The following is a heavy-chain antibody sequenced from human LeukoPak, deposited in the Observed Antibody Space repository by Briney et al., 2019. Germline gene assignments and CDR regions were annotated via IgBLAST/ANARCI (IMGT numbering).Heavy chain of an antibody. J-gene: IGHJ5*02. CDR1: GFDLSTYE. D-gene: IGHD2-21*01. Sequence: GGSVSPSCAASGFDLSTYEMNWVRQAPGKGLEWIADITISGHTKNYADSVKGRFTISRDNARTSLYLQMNSLRVEDTGVYYCARGDPHADLWGQGTLVTVSS. V-gene: IGHV3-48*03. CDR3: ARGDPHADL. CDR2: ITISGHTK.